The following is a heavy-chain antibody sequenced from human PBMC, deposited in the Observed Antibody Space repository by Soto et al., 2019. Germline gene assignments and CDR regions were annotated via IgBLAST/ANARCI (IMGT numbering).Heavy chain of an antibody. CDR2: IYHSGST. D-gene: IGHD5-18*01. V-gene: IGHV4-30-2*01. CDR3: ARASNKRGRSYGPDF. J-gene: IGHJ4*02. CDR1: CGSIGRGGFF. Sequence: TLSLNRAGFCGSIGRGGFFRGSVRQPPGKGLEWIGYIYHSGSTYYNPSLKSRVTISVDRSKNQFSLKLSSVTAADTAVYYCARASNKRGRSYGPDFWGPGILVTVSS.